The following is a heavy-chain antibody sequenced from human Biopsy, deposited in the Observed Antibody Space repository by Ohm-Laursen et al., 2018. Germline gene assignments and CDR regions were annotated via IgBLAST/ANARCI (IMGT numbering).Heavy chain of an antibody. CDR1: GYSFTSYY. Sequence: ASVKASCKASGYSFTSYYMQWVRQAPGQGLEWMGKINPSGSTTSYPQIFQGRVTMTRDTSKSTVYMELSSLRSADTAVYFCARNTGWYGDLYYFDYWGQGTLVTVSS. V-gene: IGHV1-46*01. J-gene: IGHJ4*02. D-gene: IGHD6-19*01. CDR3: ARNTGWYGDLYYFDY. CDR2: INPSGSTT.